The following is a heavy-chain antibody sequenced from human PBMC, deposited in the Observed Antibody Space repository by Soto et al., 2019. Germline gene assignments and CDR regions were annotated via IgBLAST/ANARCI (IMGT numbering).Heavy chain of an antibody. Sequence: GESLKISCMASGYSFSFYWIGWVRQMPGKGLEWMAIMYPDDSDIRYSPSFEAHVTISADKSTSTAFLQWSSLKASDTAMYYCATAYVYDFENSNYYRDAFDIWGKGTLVTVSS. CDR3: ATAYVYDFENSNYYRDAFDI. CDR2: MYPDDSDI. CDR1: GYSFSFYW. J-gene: IGHJ3*02. D-gene: IGHD3-22*01. V-gene: IGHV5-51*01.